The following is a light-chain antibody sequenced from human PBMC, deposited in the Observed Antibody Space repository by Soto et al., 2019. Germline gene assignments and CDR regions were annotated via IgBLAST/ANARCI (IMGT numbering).Light chain of an antibody. Sequence: QSVLTQPTSVSGAPGQRVTISCTGSSSNIGAGYDVHWYQQLPGTAPKLLIYGNSNRPSGVPDRFSGSKSGTSASLAITGLQAEDEADYYCQSYDSSLSGYVFVTGTKVTVL. CDR1: SSNIGAGYD. CDR3: QSYDSSLSGYV. V-gene: IGLV1-40*01. J-gene: IGLJ1*01. CDR2: GNS.